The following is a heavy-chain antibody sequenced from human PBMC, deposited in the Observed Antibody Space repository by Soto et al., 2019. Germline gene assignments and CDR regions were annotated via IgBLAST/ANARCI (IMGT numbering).Heavy chain of an antibody. CDR2: IIPIFGTA. J-gene: IGHJ6*02. CDR3: ASRITGTTNDYYYYGMDV. Sequence: ASVKVSCKASGGTFSSYAISWVRQAPGQGLEWMGGIIPIFGTANYAQKFQGRVTITADKSTSTAYMELSSLRSEDTAVYYCASRITGTTNDYYYYGMDVWGQGATVTVSS. D-gene: IGHD1-7*01. CDR1: GGTFSSYA. V-gene: IGHV1-69*06.